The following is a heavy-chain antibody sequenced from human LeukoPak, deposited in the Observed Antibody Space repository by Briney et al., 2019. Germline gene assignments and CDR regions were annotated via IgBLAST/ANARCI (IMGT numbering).Heavy chain of an antibody. CDR2: IYTSGST. V-gene: IGHV4-61*02. D-gene: IGHD6-13*01. CDR3: ARGRSYSSSLEY. J-gene: IGHJ4*02. Sequence: SETLSLTCTVSGGSISSGSYYWSWIRQPAGKGLEWIGRIYTSGSTNYNPSLKSRVTISVDTSKNQFSLKLSSVTAADTPVYYCARGRSYSSSLEYWGQGTLVTVSS. CDR1: GGSISSGSYY.